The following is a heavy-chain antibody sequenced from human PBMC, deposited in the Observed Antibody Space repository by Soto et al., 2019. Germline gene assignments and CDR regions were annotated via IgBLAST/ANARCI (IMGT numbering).Heavy chain of an antibody. Sequence: PGESLKISCKGSGYSFTSYWIGWVRQMPGKGLEWMGIIYPGDSDTRYSPSFQGQVTISADKSISTAYLQWSSLKASDTAMYYCARHAPHYYYYYYMDVWGKGTTVTVSS. J-gene: IGHJ6*03. CDR3: ARHAPHYYYYYYMDV. CDR2: IYPGDSDT. V-gene: IGHV5-51*01. CDR1: GYSFTSYW.